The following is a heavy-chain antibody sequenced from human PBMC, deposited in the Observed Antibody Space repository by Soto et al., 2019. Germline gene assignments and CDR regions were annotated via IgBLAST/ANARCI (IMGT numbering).Heavy chain of an antibody. Sequence: QVQQQESGPGLVKPSDTLSLTCRFSGAYISDFSWSWIRQPAVKGLAWIGRITISGNTPKNPSFKRRVTMSIDTSRNHFSLNLQSATAADTALYYCARETGENWTYEAHWGPGTLVTVSS. J-gene: IGHJ1*01. CDR3: ARETGENWTYEAH. CDR2: ITISGNT. CDR1: GAYISDFS. D-gene: IGHD1-7*01. V-gene: IGHV4-4*07.